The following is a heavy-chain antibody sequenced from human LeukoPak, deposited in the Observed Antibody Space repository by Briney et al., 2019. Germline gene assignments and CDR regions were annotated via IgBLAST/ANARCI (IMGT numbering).Heavy chain of an antibody. Sequence: SQSLSLTCAVSGYSISSGYYWGWSRQPPGKGGGWGGSLYQSGSTHYNPSLKSRVTISVDTPKNQFSLKLSSVTAADTAVYYCARASFGWDTDYYGSGSYYAFDYWGQGTLVTVSS. D-gene: IGHD3-10*01. CDR1: GYSISSGYY. CDR2: LYQSGST. CDR3: ARASFGWDTDYYGSGSYYAFDY. V-gene: IGHV4-38-2*01. J-gene: IGHJ4*02.